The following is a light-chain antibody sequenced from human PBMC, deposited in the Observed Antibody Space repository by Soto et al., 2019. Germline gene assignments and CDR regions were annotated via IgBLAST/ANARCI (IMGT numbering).Light chain of an antibody. J-gene: IGLJ1*01. CDR3: SSYAGSVYV. V-gene: IGLV2-8*01. CDR2: DVS. CDR1: SSDIGNYNS. Sequence: QSALTQPPSASGSPGQSVTISCTGTSSDIGNYNSVSWYQHHPGKAPKLMIYDVSKRPSGVPDRFSASKSGNTASLTVSGLQAEDEADYYCSSYAGSVYVFGTGTKLTVL.